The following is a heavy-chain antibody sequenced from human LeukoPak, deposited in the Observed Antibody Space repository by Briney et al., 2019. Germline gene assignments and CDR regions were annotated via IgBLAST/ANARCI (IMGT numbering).Heavy chain of an antibody. D-gene: IGHD3-3*01. CDR2: INHSGST. CDR3: QSRYLEWLLEY. CDR1: GGSFSGYY. J-gene: IGHJ4*02. Sequence: SETLSLTCAVYGGSFSGYYWSWIRQPPGKGLEWIGEINHSGSTNYNPSLKSRVTISVDTSKNQFSLKLSSVTAADTAVYYCQSRYLEWLLEYWGQGTLVTVSS. V-gene: IGHV4-34*01.